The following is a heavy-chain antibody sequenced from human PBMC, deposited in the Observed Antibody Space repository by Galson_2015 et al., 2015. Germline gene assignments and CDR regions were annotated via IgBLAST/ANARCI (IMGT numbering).Heavy chain of an antibody. V-gene: IGHV3-30*18. Sequence: SLRLSCAASGFTFSNYGMHWVRQAPGKGLEWVAVLLYDGSNKYYADSVKGRFTISRDNSKNTLYLQMNSLRPEDTAVYYCAKDLTRYCSGGSCDNFDYWGQGTLVTVSS. CDR3: AKDLTRYCSGGSCDNFDY. J-gene: IGHJ4*02. CDR1: GFTFSNYG. D-gene: IGHD2-15*01. CDR2: LLYDGSNK.